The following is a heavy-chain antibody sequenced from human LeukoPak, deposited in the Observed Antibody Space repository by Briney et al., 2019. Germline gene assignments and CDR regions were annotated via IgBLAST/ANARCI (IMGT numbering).Heavy chain of an antibody. CDR2: IKQDGSEK. Sequence: GGSLRLSCAASGFTFSSYWMSWVRQAPGKGLEWVANIKQDGSEKYYVDSVKGRFTISRDNAKNSLYLQMNSLRAEDTAVYYCARAIRGYSYGHYYYYYGMDVWGQGTTVTVSS. V-gene: IGHV3-7*01. CDR3: ARAIRGYSYGHYYYYYGMDV. D-gene: IGHD5-18*01. CDR1: GFTFSSYW. J-gene: IGHJ6*02.